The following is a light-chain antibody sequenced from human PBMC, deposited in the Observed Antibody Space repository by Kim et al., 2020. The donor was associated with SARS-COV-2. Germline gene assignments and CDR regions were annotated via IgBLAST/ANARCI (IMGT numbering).Light chain of an antibody. V-gene: IGLV2-11*01. CDR3: CSYAGGYTHVL. CDR1: GSDVGAYNY. CDR2: DVT. J-gene: IGLJ2*01. Sequence: QSALTQPRSVSGSPGQSVSISSTGTGSDVGAYNYVSWYQQHPGEAPKLMIYDVTKRPSGVPDRFSGSKSGNTASLTISGLQTEDEADYYCCSYAGGYTHVLFGGGTQLTVL.